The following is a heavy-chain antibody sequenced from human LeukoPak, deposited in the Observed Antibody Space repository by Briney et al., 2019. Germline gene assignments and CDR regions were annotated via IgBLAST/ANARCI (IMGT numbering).Heavy chain of an antibody. CDR1: GFTFSSYG. CDR3: AKVRMIGDPDDAFDI. J-gene: IGHJ3*02. CDR2: IRYDGSNK. V-gene: IGHV3-30*02. D-gene: IGHD3-22*01. Sequence: GGSLRLSCAASGFTFSSYGMHWVRQAPGKGLEWVAFIRYDGSNKYYADSVKGRFTISRDNSKNTLYLQMNSLRAEDTAVYYCAKVRMIGDPDDAFDIWGQGTMVTVSS.